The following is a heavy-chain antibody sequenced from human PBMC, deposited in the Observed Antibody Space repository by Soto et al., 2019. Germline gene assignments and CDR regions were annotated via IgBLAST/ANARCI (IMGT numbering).Heavy chain of an antibody. CDR3: ARERSRYDRSGYYRPDY. Sequence: QVQLVQSGAEVKKPGSSVKVSCKVSGDTFSTYSISWVRQAPGQGLEWLGGIILILGIPSYAQRFQDRVTITADKSTSTAYMELSSLRSEDTAVYYCARERSRYDRSGYYRPDYWGQGTLVTVSS. CDR1: GDTFSTYS. CDR2: IILILGIP. V-gene: IGHV1-69*09. D-gene: IGHD3-22*01. J-gene: IGHJ4*02.